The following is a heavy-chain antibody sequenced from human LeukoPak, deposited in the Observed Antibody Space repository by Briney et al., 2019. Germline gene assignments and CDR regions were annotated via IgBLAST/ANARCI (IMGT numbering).Heavy chain of an antibody. D-gene: IGHD6-13*01. CDR1: GGTFISYA. CDR3: AREARIAAAGNPDY. CDR2: IIPIFGTA. Sequence: SVKVSCKASGGTFISYAISWVRQAPGQGLEWMGGIIPIFGTANYAQKFQGRVTITADKSTSTAYMELSSLRSEDTAVYYCAREARIAAAGNPDYWGQGTLVTVSS. V-gene: IGHV1-69*06. J-gene: IGHJ4*02.